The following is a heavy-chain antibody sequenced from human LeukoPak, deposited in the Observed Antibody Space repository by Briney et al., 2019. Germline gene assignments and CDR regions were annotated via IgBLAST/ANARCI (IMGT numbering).Heavy chain of an antibody. CDR1: GFTFSSYN. Sequence: GGSLRLSCAASGFTFSSYNMNWVRQAPGKGLEWVSSITGSSNYIYYADSVKGRFIISRDNAKNLLFLQMDSLRDEDTAVYYCARDLPPGDYGDFHGYWGQGTLVTVSS. D-gene: IGHD4-17*01. CDR3: ARDLPPGDYGDFHGY. CDR2: ITGSSNYI. J-gene: IGHJ4*02. V-gene: IGHV3-21*06.